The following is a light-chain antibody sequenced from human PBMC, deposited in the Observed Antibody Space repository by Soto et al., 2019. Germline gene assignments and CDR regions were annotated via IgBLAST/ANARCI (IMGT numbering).Light chain of an antibody. Sequence: EIVLTQSPGTLSLSPGERATLSCRASQRVTSNSLAWYQHKLGQAPRLLIYDASSRATGIPDRFSGSGSGTDFTLTISRLEPEDFAVYFCQQFGTSPGTFGPGTKVDIK. CDR2: DAS. CDR3: QQFGTSPGT. V-gene: IGKV3-20*01. CDR1: QRVTSNS. J-gene: IGKJ3*01.